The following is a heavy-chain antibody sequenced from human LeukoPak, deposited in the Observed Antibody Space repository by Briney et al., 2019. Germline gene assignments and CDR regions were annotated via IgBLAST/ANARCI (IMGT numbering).Heavy chain of an antibody. Sequence: GESLRISCKGSGYSFTCYWIGWVRQMPGKGLEWMGIIYPGDSDTRYSPSFQGQVTISADKSISTAYLQWSSLKASDTAMYYCARPASRGGSYTDYWGQGTLVTVSS. D-gene: IGHD1-26*01. J-gene: IGHJ4*02. V-gene: IGHV5-51*01. CDR3: ARPASRGGSYTDY. CDR2: IYPGDSDT. CDR1: GYSFTCYW.